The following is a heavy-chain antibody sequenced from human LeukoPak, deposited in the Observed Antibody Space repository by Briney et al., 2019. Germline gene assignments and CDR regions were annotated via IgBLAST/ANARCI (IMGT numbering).Heavy chain of an antibody. CDR1: GGSFSDYY. CDR2: INHSGNT. CDR3: ARLHDDISTGYNDAFDI. V-gene: IGHV4-34*01. Sequence: SETLSLTCAVYGGSFSDYYWTWIRQPPGKGLEWIGEINHSGNTNFNPSLKSRVTISVDRSKNHFSLKLSSVTAADTAVYYCARLHDDISTGYNDAFDIWGQGTMVTVSS. J-gene: IGHJ3*02. D-gene: IGHD3-9*01.